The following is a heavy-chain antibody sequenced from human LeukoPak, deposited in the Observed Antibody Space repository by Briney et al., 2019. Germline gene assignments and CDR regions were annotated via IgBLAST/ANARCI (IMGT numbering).Heavy chain of an antibody. J-gene: IGHJ4*02. CDR2: IFPDGHQE. V-gene: IGHV3-7*01. D-gene: IGHD5-24*01. CDR3: ARWRWQQSEFDL. CDR1: GFSFSSYH. Sequence: GGSLRLSCVASGFSFSSYHMSWVRQAPGKGLGCVAHIFPDGHQESCDASVRGRFTVSRDNAKNSVFLQMNSLRVEDTAIYYCARWRWQQSEFDLWGQGALVTVS.